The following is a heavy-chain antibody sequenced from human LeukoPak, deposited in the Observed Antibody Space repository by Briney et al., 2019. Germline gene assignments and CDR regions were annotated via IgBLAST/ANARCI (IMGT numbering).Heavy chain of an antibody. CDR3: ARDPPSGAVADSDY. D-gene: IGHD6-19*01. J-gene: IGHJ4*02. V-gene: IGHV3-74*01. CDR2: MTIDGST. CDR1: GLTFSSSW. Sequence: GGALRLSCAASGLTFSSSWMDWVRQAPGKGLVGVSRMTIDGSTRHSDSVKGGWTISRHSAKNTLYLQMNSLRAEDTAVYYCARDPPSGAVADSDYWGQGTLVTVSS.